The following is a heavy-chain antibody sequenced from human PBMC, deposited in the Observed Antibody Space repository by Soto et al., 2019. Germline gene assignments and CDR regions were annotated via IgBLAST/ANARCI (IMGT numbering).Heavy chain of an antibody. CDR1: GGPIENYY. Sequence: SETLSLTCTVSGGPIENYYWSWIRQPPGRGLEWIGCVYYSGSTNYNPSLESRVTISVDMSKNQFSLKLTSVTAADTAVYYCARSKRMDVWGQGTTVTVSS. CDR2: VYYSGST. J-gene: IGHJ6*02. V-gene: IGHV4-59*01. CDR3: ARSKRMDV.